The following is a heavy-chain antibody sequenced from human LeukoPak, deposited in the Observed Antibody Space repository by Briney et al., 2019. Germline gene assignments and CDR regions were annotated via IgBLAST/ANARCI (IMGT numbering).Heavy chain of an antibody. D-gene: IGHD3/OR15-3a*01. CDR2: ISSSSSTI. J-gene: IGHJ4*02. Sequence: GGSLRLSCAASGFTFSSYSMNWVRQAPGKVLEWVSYISSSSSTIYYADSVKGRFTISRDNAKNSLYLQMNSLRDEDTAVYYCARVALDFWTPAFDYWGQGTLVTVSS. CDR1: GFTFSSYS. V-gene: IGHV3-48*02. CDR3: ARVALDFWTPAFDY.